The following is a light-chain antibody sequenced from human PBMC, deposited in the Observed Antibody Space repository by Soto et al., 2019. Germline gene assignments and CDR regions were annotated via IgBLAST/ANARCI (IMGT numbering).Light chain of an antibody. Sequence: DIQMTQSPSTLSASAGDRVTITCRASQSISGWLAWYQQRPGKAPKLLIYDASSLESGVPSRFSGSGSGTEFTLTIGGLQPDDFATYYCQQYSGYSLFTFGPGTIVDIK. CDR2: DAS. CDR1: QSISGW. J-gene: IGKJ3*01. V-gene: IGKV1-5*01. CDR3: QQYSGYSLFT.